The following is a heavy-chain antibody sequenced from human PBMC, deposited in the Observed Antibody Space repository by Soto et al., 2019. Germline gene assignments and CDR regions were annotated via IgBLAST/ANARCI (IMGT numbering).Heavy chain of an antibody. J-gene: IGHJ4*02. CDR3: ARDKITGLFDY. CDR2: INHSGST. CDR1: GGSISSGGYY. V-gene: IGHV4-31*03. Sequence: TLSLTCTVSGGSISSGGYYWSWIRQHPGKGLEWIGYINHSGSTNYNPSLKSRVTISVDTSKNQLSLQLTSVTAADTAVYYCARDKITGLFDYWGQGTLVTVSS. D-gene: IGHD2-8*02.